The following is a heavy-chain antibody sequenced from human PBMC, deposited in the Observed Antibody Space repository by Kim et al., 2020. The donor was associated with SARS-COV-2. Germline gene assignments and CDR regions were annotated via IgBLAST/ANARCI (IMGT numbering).Heavy chain of an antibody. CDR3: TSRVEGWLQYGSIDY. Sequence: ASVKGRFTISRDDSKSIAYLQMNSLKTEDTAVYYCTSRVEGWLQYGSIDYWGQGTLVTVSS. D-gene: IGHD5-12*01. V-gene: IGHV3-49*02. J-gene: IGHJ4*02.